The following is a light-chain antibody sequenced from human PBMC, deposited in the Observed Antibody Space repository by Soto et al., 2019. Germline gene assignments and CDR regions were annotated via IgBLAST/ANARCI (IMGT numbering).Light chain of an antibody. Sequence: QSALTQPASVSGSPGQSITISCTGTSSDVGGYNFVSWYQHHPDKAPKLIIFEVSNRPSGVSNRFSGPKSGNTASLTISGLQAEDEADYHCSSYTASLTVVFGGGTKVTVL. CDR3: SSYTASLTVV. CDR1: SSDVGGYNF. V-gene: IGLV2-14*01. J-gene: IGLJ2*01. CDR2: EVS.